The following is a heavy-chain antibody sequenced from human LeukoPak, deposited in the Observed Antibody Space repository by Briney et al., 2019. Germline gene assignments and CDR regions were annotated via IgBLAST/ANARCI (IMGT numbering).Heavy chain of an antibody. Sequence: PGGSLRLSCAASGFTFSSYAMGWVRQAPGERLEWVSAIDWAATNTPYADSVKGRFTISRDNSKNTLYLRMNSLRVEDTAVYYCAGSWFYRDYFEYWGQGTLVTVSS. CDR2: IDWAATNT. CDR3: AGSWFYRDYFEY. V-gene: IGHV3-23*05. J-gene: IGHJ4*02. D-gene: IGHD3-10*01. CDR1: GFTFSSYA.